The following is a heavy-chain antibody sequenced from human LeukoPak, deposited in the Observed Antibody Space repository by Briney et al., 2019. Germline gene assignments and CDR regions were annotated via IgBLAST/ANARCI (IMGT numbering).Heavy chain of an antibody. CDR1: GYIFTSYP. CDR2: INTGNGNT. CDR3: ARVAPLSSSWYGGFDP. J-gene: IGHJ5*02. D-gene: IGHD6-13*01. Sequence: ASVKVSCKASGYIFTSYPIHWVRQAPGQRLEWMGWINTGNGNTKYSQKFQGRVTITADESTSTAYMELSSLRSEDTAVYYCARVAPLSSSWYGGFDPWGQGTLVTVSS. V-gene: IGHV1-3*04.